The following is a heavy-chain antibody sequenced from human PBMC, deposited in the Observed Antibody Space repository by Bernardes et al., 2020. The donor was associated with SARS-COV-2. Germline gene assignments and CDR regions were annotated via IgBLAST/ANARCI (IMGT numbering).Heavy chain of an antibody. V-gene: IGHV3-21*01. CDR3: ARESDWNYVFDY. CDR2: ITSSSSYK. CDR1: EFTFSSYA. D-gene: IGHD1-7*01. Sequence: GGPLKLSCAAFEFTFSSYAMSWVRKAPGKGLEWVSSITSSSSYKYYADSVKGRFTISRDNAKNSLYLQMNSLRAEDTAVYFCARESDWNYVFDYWGQGTLVTVSS. J-gene: IGHJ4*02.